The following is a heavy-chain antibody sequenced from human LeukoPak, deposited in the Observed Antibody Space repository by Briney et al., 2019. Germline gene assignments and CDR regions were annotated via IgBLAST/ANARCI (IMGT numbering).Heavy chain of an antibody. V-gene: IGHV3-66*01. D-gene: IGHD6-13*01. J-gene: IGHJ4*02. Sequence: GGSLRLSCAASGFSVSSNHMSWVRQAPGKGLEWVSVIYSGGNTHYADSVKGRFTISRDNSKNTLYLQMNSLRAEDTAVYYCARGIATAGIVGVFDYWGQGTLVTVSS. CDR3: ARGIATAGIVGVFDY. CDR1: GFSVSSNH. CDR2: IYSGGNT.